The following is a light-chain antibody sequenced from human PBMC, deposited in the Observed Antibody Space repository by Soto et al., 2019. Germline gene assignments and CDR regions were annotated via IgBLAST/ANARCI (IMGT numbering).Light chain of an antibody. J-gene: IGLJ1*01. V-gene: IGLV2-14*01. Sequence: QSALTQPASVSGSPGQSITISCTGTSSDVGGYNYVSWYQQHPGTAPKLVIYGVFNRPSGISTRFSGSRSGNTASLTISGLQAEDEAEYYCNSYTASSTVVFGTGTKVTVL. CDR3: NSYTASSTVV. CDR1: SSDVGGYNY. CDR2: GVF.